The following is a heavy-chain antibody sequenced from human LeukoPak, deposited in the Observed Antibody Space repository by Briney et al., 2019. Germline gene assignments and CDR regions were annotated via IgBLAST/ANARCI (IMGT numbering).Heavy chain of an antibody. CDR2: IYYSGST. V-gene: IGHV4-59*01. CDR3: ARDYRWFDP. Sequence: PSETLSLTCTVSGGSISSYYWSWIRQPPGKGLEWIGYIYYSGSTNYNPSLKSRVTISVDTSKNRFSLKLSSVTAADTAVYYCARDYRWFDPWGQGTLVTVSS. J-gene: IGHJ5*02. D-gene: IGHD3-16*02. CDR1: GGSISSYY.